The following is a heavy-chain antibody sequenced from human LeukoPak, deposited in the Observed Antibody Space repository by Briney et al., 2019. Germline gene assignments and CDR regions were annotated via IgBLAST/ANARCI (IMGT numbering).Heavy chain of an antibody. Sequence: WGSLTLSCAVSGFTFSSCSLYWVCQAPGKGLEWVSSISSSSSYIYYADSVKGRFTISRDNAKNSLYLQMNSLRAEDTAVYYCATGEGGSYYDSRGYYSDIWGQGTMVTVSS. CDR1: GFTFSSCS. CDR3: ATGEGGSYYDSRGYYSDI. CDR2: ISSSSSYI. J-gene: IGHJ3*02. D-gene: IGHD3-22*01. V-gene: IGHV3-21*01.